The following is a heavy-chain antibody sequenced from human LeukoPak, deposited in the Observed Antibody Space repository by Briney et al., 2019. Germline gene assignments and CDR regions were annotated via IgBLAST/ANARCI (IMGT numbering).Heavy chain of an antibody. CDR1: DGSIRNYY. CDR3: ARGASTFDY. Sequence: KPSETLSLTCTVSDGSIRNYYWSWIRQPPGKGLEWIGYTYYSGSTTYNPYLKSRVTMSVDMSKNQFSLRLNSVTAADTAVYYCARGASTFDYWGQGTLVTVSS. D-gene: IGHD2-2*01. V-gene: IGHV4-59*01. CDR2: TYYSGST. J-gene: IGHJ4*02.